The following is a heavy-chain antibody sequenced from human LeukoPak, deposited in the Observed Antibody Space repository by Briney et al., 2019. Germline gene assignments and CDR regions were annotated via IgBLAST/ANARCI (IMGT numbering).Heavy chain of an antibody. CDR2: INHSGST. CDR3: ARSGPWGYYYASGSYYPDY. Sequence: PSETLSLTCAVYGGSFSGYYWSWIRQPPGKGLEWIGEINHSGSTNYNPSLKSRVTISVDTSKNQFSLKLSSVTAADTAVYYCARSGPWGYYYASGSYYPDYWGQGTLVTVSS. D-gene: IGHD3-10*01. J-gene: IGHJ4*02. V-gene: IGHV4-34*01. CDR1: GGSFSGYY.